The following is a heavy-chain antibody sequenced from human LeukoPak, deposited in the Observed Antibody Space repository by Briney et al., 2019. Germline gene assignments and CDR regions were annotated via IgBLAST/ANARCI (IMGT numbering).Heavy chain of an antibody. CDR1: GFNFNDAA. V-gene: IGHV3-23*01. J-gene: IGHJ3*02. D-gene: IGHD2-15*01. Sequence: GGSLRLSCAASGFNFNDAAMTWVRQAPGKGLEWVSLIASSGRNTYYTDSVRGRFTISRDNSKNTLSLQMNSLRVEDTAVYYCARDLRRYCSGGSCADAFDIWGQGTMVTVSS. CDR3: ARDLRRYCSGGSCADAFDI. CDR2: IASSGRNT.